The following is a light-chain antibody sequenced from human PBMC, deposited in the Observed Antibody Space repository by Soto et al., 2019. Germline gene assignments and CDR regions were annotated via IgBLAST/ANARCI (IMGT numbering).Light chain of an antibody. J-gene: IGKJ2*01. CDR2: WAS. CDR3: QQYYSTPYT. V-gene: IGKV4-1*01. CDR1: QSVLYSSNNKNY. Sequence: DIVMTQSPDSLAVSLGERATINCKSSQSVLYSSNNKNYLAWYQQKPGQPPKLLIYWASTRESGVPDRFSGSGSGTEFTLTISSLQAEDVAVYYYQQYYSTPYTFGQGTKLEIK.